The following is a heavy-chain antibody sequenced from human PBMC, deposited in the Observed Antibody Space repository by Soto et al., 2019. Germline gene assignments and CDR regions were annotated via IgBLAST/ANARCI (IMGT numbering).Heavy chain of an antibody. Sequence: SLRLSCAASGFTFSSYGMHWVRQAPGKGLEWGAVIWYDGSNKYYADSVKGRFTISRDNSKNTLYLQMNSLRAEDTAVYYCARDGAGTGRANGYFDYWAQGTLVTVSS. V-gene: IGHV3-33*01. CDR1: GFTFSSYG. CDR3: ARDGAGTGRANGYFDY. J-gene: IGHJ4*02. D-gene: IGHD6-13*01. CDR2: IWYDGSNK.